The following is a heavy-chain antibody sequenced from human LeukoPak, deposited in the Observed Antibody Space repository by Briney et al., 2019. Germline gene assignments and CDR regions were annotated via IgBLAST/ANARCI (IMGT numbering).Heavy chain of an antibody. D-gene: IGHD3-22*01. J-gene: IGHJ3*02. CDR1: GFTFSSYG. CDR2: ISYEGSNK. V-gene: IGHV3-30*18. CDR3: AKPFALIVVKFPDAFDI. Sequence: GRSLRLSCAPSGFTFSSYGMHWVRQAPGKGREWGAVISYEGSNKYHADSVKGRFTISRDNSKNTLYLQLNSLRAEDTAMYCCAKPFALIVVKFPDAFDIWGRGTMVIVSS.